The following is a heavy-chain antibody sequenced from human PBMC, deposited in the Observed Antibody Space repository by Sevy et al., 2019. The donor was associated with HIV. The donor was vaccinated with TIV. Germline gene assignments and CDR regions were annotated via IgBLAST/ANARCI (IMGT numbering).Heavy chain of an antibody. CDR2: ISVSSSAK. J-gene: IGHJ4*02. V-gene: IGHV3-11*01. CDR1: GFDFSDYY. CDR3: VGRRYSPAYSWSYHFDF. Sequence: GGSLRLSCAASGFDFSDYYMNWIRQTPGKGLEWISYISVSSSAKYYTDSVKGRLAISRDNARNSLYLQMNSLRVEDTAGYCCVGRRYSPAYSWSYHFDFWGQGALVTVSS. D-gene: IGHD3-16*01.